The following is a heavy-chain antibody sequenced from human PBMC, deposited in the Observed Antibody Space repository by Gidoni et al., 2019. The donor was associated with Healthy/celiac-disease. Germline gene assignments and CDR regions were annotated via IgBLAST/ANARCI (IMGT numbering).Heavy chain of an antibody. V-gene: IGHV3-23*01. CDR3: AKDFSYYYDSSGAVDY. Sequence: EVQLLESGGGLVQPGGSLRLSCAASGFTFSSYAMSWVLQAPGKGLGWFSAISGSGGSTYYADSVKGRFTISRDNSKNTLYLQMNSLRAEDTAVYYCAKDFSYYYDSSGAVDYWGQGTLVTVSS. CDR2: ISGSGGST. D-gene: IGHD3-22*01. J-gene: IGHJ4*02. CDR1: GFTFSSYA.